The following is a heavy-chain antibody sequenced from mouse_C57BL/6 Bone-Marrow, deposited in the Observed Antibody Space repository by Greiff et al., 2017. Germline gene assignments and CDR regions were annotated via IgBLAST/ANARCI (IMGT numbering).Heavy chain of an antibody. CDR2: NYPGDGDT. CDR3: ARLEYKDAMDY. CDR1: GYAFSSSW. V-gene: IGHV1-82*01. Sequence: VQLQQSGPELVKPGASVKISCKASGYAFSSSWMNWVKQRPGKGLEWIGRNYPGDGDTNYNGKFKGKATLTADKSSSTAYMQLSSLTSEDSAVYFCARLEYKDAMDYWGQGTSVTVSS. D-gene: IGHD1-3*01. J-gene: IGHJ4*01.